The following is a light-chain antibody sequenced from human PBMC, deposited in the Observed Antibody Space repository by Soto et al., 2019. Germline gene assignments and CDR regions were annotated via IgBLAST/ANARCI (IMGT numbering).Light chain of an antibody. CDR3: QQRSNWPIT. V-gene: IGKV3-15*01. CDR1: QSVSSN. CDR2: DAS. Sequence: EIVMTQSPATLSVSPVERATLSGRASQSVSSNLAWYQQKPGQAPRLLIYDASTRATVIPARFSGSGSGTEFTLTISSLQSEDFAVYYCQQRSNWPITFGQGTRLEIK. J-gene: IGKJ5*01.